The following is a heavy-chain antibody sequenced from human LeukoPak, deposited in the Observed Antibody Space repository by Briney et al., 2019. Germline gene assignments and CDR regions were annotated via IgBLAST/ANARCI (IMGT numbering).Heavy chain of an antibody. Sequence: SETLSLTCAVYGGSFSGYYWSWIRQPPGKGLEWIGEINHSGSTNYNPSLKSRVTISVDTSKNQFSLKLSSVTAADTAVYYCARHGLLGYCSGGSCYRLGGNWFDPWGQGTLVTVSS. J-gene: IGHJ5*02. D-gene: IGHD2-15*01. V-gene: IGHV4-34*01. CDR2: INHSGST. CDR1: GGSFSGYY. CDR3: ARHGLLGYCSGGSCYRLGGNWFDP.